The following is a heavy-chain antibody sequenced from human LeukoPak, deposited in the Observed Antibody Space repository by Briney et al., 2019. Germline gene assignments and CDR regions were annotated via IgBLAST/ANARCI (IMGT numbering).Heavy chain of an antibody. CDR3: ASSSSGWYVGY. D-gene: IGHD6-19*01. J-gene: IGHJ4*02. CDR2: ISGSSSYI. CDR1: GFTFSSYS. Sequence: GGSLRLSCAASGFTFSSYSMNWVRQAPGKGLEWVSSISGSSSYIYYEASVKGRFTISRDNAKNSLYLQMKSLRAEDTAVYSCASSSSGWYVGYWGRGPLVTASS. V-gene: IGHV3-21*01.